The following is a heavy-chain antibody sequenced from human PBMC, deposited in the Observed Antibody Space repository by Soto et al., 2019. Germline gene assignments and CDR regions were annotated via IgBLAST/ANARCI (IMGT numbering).Heavy chain of an antibody. CDR1: GFSFASFA. D-gene: IGHD3-3*01. CDR2: ISGSDGKT. V-gene: IGHV3-23*01. CDR3: AKWSYLDY. Sequence: VGSLRVSCTTSGFSFASFAMTWVRQAPGKGLEWVATISGSDGKTYYADSVKGRFSISRETSRNTLYLQMNSLRADDTAIYYCAKWSYLDYWGQGTRVTVSS. J-gene: IGHJ4*02.